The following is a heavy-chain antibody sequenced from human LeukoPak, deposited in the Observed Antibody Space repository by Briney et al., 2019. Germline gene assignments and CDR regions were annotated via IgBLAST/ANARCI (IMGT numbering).Heavy chain of an antibody. V-gene: IGHV3-33*01. Sequence: PGRSLRLSCAASGFTFSSYGMHWVRQAPGKGLEWVAVIWYDGSNKYYAGSVKGRFTISRDNSKNTLYLQMNSLRAEDTAVYYCAREAGYYDSSGFFPRLDYWGQGTLVTVSS. CDR2: IWYDGSNK. D-gene: IGHD3-22*01. J-gene: IGHJ4*02. CDR1: GFTFSSYG. CDR3: AREAGYYDSSGFFPRLDY.